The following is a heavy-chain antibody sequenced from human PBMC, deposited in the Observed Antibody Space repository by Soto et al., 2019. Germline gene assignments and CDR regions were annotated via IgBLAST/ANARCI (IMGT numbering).Heavy chain of an antibody. CDR2: IWHDGGNK. V-gene: IGHV3-33*01. CDR3: ARERGSSDYVGMDV. D-gene: IGHD3-22*01. Sequence: GGSLRLSCAASGFTFSHYGMHWVRQAPGKGLERVAAIWHDGGNKYYADSVKGRFTVSRDDSKNTLYLEMDSLRAEDTAVYYCARERGSSDYVGMDVWSQGNTVTVS. CDR1: GFTFSHYG. J-gene: IGHJ6*02.